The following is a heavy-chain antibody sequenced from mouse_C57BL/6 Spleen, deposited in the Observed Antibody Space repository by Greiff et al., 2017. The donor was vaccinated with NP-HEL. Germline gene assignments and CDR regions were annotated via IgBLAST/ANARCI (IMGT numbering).Heavy chain of an antibody. Sequence: EVKLMESGPELVKPGASVKISCKASGYSFTDYNMNWVKQSNGKSLEWIGVINPNYGTTSYNQKFKGKATLTVDQSPSTAYMQLNSLTSEDSAVYYCARSHYYYGSSPLDYWGQGTTLTVSS. CDR3: ARSHYYYGSSPLDY. V-gene: IGHV1-39*01. D-gene: IGHD1-1*01. CDR1: GYSFTDYN. J-gene: IGHJ2*01. CDR2: INPNYGTT.